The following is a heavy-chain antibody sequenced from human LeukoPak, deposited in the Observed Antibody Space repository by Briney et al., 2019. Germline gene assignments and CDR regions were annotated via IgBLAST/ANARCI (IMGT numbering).Heavy chain of an antibody. V-gene: IGHV3-30*03. CDR1: GFTFSSYG. CDR3: ARAKRGYSYGSDY. CDR2: ISYDGSNK. J-gene: IGHJ4*02. D-gene: IGHD5-18*01. Sequence: PGRSLRLSCAASGFTFSSYGMHWVRQAPGKGLEWVAVISYDGSNKYYADTVKGRFTISRDNSKNTLYLQMNSLRAEDTAVYYCARAKRGYSYGSDYWGQGTLVTVSS.